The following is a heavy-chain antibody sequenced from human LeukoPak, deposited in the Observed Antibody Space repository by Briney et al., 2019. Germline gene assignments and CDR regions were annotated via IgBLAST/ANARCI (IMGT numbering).Heavy chain of an antibody. D-gene: IGHD6-19*01. CDR3: ARALPGAAVGGTPGGMAV. CDR1: GYIFTSRG. CDR2: ISAYNGNT. J-gene: IGHJ6*04. V-gene: IGHV1-18*01. Sequence: ASVKVSCKASGYIFTSRGITWVRQAPGQGLEWMGWISAYNGNTNYAQNVQGRVTVTRDTSTSTAYMELRSLRFDDTAVYYWARALPGAAVGGTPGGMAVGAKGTTAPV.